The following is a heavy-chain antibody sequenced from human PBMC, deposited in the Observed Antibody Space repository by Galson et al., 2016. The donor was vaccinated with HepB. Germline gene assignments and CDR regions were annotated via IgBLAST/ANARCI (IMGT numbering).Heavy chain of an antibody. D-gene: IGHD6-19*01. CDR3: ARAGPYSSGWCNY. J-gene: IGHJ4*02. CDR1: GDSLRSDSYY. Sequence: SETLSLTCTVSGDSLRSDSYYWTWIRQTPGKGLEWIGYMYYTGSTNYNPSLKSRVTISEGTSKNQFSLRLRSVTAADTAVYYCARAGPYSSGWCNYWGQGTLVIASS. CDR2: MYYTGST. V-gene: IGHV4-61*01.